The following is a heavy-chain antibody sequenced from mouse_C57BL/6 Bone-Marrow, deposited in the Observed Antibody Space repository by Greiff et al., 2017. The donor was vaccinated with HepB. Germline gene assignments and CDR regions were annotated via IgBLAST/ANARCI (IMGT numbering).Heavy chain of an antibody. CDR1: GFTFSDYY. V-gene: IGHV5-12*01. D-gene: IGHD1-1*01. Sequence: EVQVVESGGGLVQPGGSLKLSCAASGFTFSDYYIYWVRQTPEKRLEWVAYISNGGGSTYYPDTVKGRFTISRDNAKNTLYLQMSRLKSEDTDMYYCSRHRYTVVAVHYFDYWGQGTTLTVSS. CDR3: SRHRYTVVAVHYFDY. J-gene: IGHJ2*01. CDR2: ISNGGGST.